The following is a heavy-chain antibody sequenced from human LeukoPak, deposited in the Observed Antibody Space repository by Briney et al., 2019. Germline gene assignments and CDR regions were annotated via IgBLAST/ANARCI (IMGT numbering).Heavy chain of an antibody. Sequence: GGSMRLSCAASGFTFTSYAMSWVRQAPGKGLEWVSAISGSGGSTYYADSVKGRFTLSRDNSKNTLYLQMNSLRAEDTAVYYCAKGYYDILTGYYSPFDYWGQGTRVTVSS. V-gene: IGHV3-23*01. D-gene: IGHD3-9*01. CDR1: GFTFTSYA. J-gene: IGHJ4*02. CDR2: ISGSGGST. CDR3: AKGYYDILTGYYSPFDY.